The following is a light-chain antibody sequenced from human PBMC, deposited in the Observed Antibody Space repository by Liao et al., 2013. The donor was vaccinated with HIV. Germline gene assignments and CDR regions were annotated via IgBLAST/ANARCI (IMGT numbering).Light chain of an antibody. CDR2: QDT. V-gene: IGLV3-1*01. J-gene: IGLJ2*01. CDR1: KLGDKY. Sequence: SFDLTQPPSVSVSPGQTATISCSGDKLGDKYVYWYQQKPGQSPVLVIYQDTKRPSGIPERFSGSNSGNTATLTISGTQAMDEADYYCQAWDSFVLFGGGTKLTVL. CDR3: QAWDSFVL.